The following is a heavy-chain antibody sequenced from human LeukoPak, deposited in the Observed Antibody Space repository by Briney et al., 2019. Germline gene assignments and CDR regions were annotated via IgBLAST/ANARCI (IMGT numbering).Heavy chain of an antibody. CDR2: TYYRSKWYN. J-gene: IGHJ6*03. CDR1: GDSVSSNSAA. D-gene: IGHD3-22*01. CDR3: ARDHASTSDDSSGYYYYYYMDV. V-gene: IGHV6-1*01. Sequence: SQTLSLTCAISGDSVSSNSAAWNWIRQSPSRGLEWLGRTYYRSKWYNDYAVSVKSRITINPDTSKNQFSLQLNSVTPEDTAVYYCARDHASTSDDSSGYYYYYYMDVWGKGTTVTISS.